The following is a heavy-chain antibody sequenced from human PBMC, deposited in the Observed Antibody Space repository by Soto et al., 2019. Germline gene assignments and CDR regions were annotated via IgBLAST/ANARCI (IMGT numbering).Heavy chain of an antibody. D-gene: IGHD3-22*01. CDR1: GFTVSNSY. CDR3: TTDRGYLTFDY. CDR2: IKEDGTAK. V-gene: IGHV3-7*01. J-gene: IGHJ4*02. Sequence: LRLSCAASGFTVSNSYMSWVRQAPGKGLEWVANIKEDGTAKYYLDSVKGRFTVSRDNVKNSLYLQMNSLRAEDTAMYYCTTDRGYLTFDYWGPGTLVTVSS.